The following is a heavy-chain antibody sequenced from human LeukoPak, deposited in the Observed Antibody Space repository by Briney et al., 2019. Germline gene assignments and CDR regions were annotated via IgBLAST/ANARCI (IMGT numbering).Heavy chain of an antibody. CDR1: GYSISSGYY. D-gene: IGHD2-15*01. V-gene: IGHV4-38-2*02. Sequence: SSETLSLTCTVSGYSISSGYYWGWIRQPPGKGLEWIGSIYHSGSTYYNPSLKSRVTISVDTSKNQFSLKLSSVTAADTAVYYCARDDVANPGYWGQGTLVTVSS. CDR3: ARDDVANPGY. J-gene: IGHJ4*02. CDR2: IYHSGST.